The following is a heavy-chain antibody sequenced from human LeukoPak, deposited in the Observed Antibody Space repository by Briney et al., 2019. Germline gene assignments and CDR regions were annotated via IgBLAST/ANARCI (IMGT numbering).Heavy chain of an antibody. CDR3: ARLCRGHQLAGFDS. V-gene: IGHV3-7*01. Sequence: GGSLRLSCSVSGFTFSTYWMSWARPAPGKGLEWVGNMRRDGDEIYYLDSVRGRFTSSRDNAKTSLYLQMKSLRAEDTAVYYCARLCRGHQLAGFDSWGEGTLVTVSS. CDR2: MRRDGDEI. CDR1: GFTFSTYW. J-gene: IGHJ4*02. D-gene: IGHD2-2*01.